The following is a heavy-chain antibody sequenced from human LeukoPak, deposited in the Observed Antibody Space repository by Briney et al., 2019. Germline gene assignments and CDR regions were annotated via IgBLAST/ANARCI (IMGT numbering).Heavy chain of an antibody. V-gene: IGHV3-7*03. J-gene: IGHJ6*03. CDR1: GSTFSSYW. Sequence: PGGSLRLSCAASGSTFSSYWISWVRQAPGKGLEWVANIKQDGSEKYYVDSVKGRFTISRDNAKNSLYLQMNSLRAEDTAVYYCASYCTSTSCSQIYYYYYYMDVWGKGTPVTISS. D-gene: IGHD2-2*01. CDR3: ASYCTSTSCSQIYYYYYYMDV. CDR2: IKQDGSEK.